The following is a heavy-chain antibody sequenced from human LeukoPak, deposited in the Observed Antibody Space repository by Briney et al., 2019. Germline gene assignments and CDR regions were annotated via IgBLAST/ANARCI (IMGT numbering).Heavy chain of an antibody. D-gene: IGHD3-3*01. CDR2: IYTSGST. V-gene: IGHV4-4*09. J-gene: IGHJ4*02. CDR1: GGSISSYY. CDR3: ARQNDFWSGYDY. Sequence: SETLSLTCTVSGGSISSYYWSWLRQPPGKGLEWIGYIYTSGSTNYNPSLKSRVTISVDTSKNQFSLKLSSVTAADTAVYYCARQNDFWSGYDYWGQGTLVTVSS.